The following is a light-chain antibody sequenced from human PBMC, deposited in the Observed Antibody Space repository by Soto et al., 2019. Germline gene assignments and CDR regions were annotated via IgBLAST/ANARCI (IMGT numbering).Light chain of an antibody. J-gene: IGKJ2*01. Sequence: EIVLTQSPGPLSLSPGERATLSCRASQSVSSSYLAWYQQKPGQAPRLLIYGASSRATGIPDRFRRSGSVTDFTLTISTLEPEDFAVYYCQQYGSSSYTFGQGTKLESK. CDR3: QQYGSSSYT. CDR2: GAS. V-gene: IGKV3-20*01. CDR1: QSVSSSY.